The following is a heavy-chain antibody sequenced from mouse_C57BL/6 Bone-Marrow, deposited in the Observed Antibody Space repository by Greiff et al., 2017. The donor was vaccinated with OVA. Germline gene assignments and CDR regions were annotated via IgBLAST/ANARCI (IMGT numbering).Heavy chain of an antibody. Sequence: QVQLQQSGAELVKPGASVKMSCKASGYTFTTYPIEWMKQNHGKSLEWIGNFHPYNDDTKYNEKFKGKATLTVEKSSSTVYLELSRLTSDDSAVYYCARRNTVVATDYYAMDYWGQGTSVTVSS. J-gene: IGHJ4*01. CDR1: GYTFTTYP. D-gene: IGHD1-1*01. CDR3: ARRNTVVATDYYAMDY. V-gene: IGHV1-47*01. CDR2: FHPYNDDT.